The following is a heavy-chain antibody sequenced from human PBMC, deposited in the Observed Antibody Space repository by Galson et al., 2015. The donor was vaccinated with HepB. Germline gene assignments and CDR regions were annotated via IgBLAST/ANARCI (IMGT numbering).Heavy chain of an antibody. CDR1: GYTFASFD. CDR3: ARSLGCNTNWCDY. Sequence: SVKVSCKVSGYTFASFDINWVRQATGQGLEWMGWMNPGSGNTGYARKFQGRVTMTRDTSINTAYMELSSLTSEDTAVYYCARSLGCNTNWCDYWGQGVLVTVST. CDR2: MNPGSGNT. D-gene: IGHD2-8*01. V-gene: IGHV1-8*01. J-gene: IGHJ4*02.